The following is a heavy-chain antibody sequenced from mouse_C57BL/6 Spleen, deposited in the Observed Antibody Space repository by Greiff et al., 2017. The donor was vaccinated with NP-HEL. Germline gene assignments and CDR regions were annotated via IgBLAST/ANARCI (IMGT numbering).Heavy chain of an antibody. D-gene: IGHD1-1*01. Sequence: EVQLQQSGPELVKPGASVKISCKASGYTFTDYYMNWVKQSHGKSLEWIGDINPNNGGTSYNQKFKGKATLTVDKSSSTAYMELRSLTSEDSAVYDCAREDYYGSSYVADWGQGTLVTVSA. CDR1: GYTFTDYY. CDR3: AREDYYGSSYVAD. J-gene: IGHJ3*01. CDR2: INPNNGGT. V-gene: IGHV1-26*01.